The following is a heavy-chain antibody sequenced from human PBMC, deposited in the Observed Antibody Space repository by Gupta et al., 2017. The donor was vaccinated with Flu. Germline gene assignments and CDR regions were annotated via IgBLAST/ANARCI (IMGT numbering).Heavy chain of an antibody. V-gene: IGHV4-39*01. CDR2: VYSRGTI. CDR1: GASLNTSTPY. D-gene: IGHD2-2*02. J-gene: IGHJ3*02. Sequence: QLQMQASRPGLVRPLATLSLTCDVSGASLNTSTPYWGYVRQPPGKGLGWIGSVYSRGTIHYNPSLKSGVTISPDASKNQVSLALSSVTAADTAVYYCVRFGSSDSCHRNTFEMWGHGTLVTVSS. CDR3: VRFGSSDSCHRNTFEM.